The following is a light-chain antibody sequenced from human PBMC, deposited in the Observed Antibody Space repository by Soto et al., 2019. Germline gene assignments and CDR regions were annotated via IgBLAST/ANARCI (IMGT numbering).Light chain of an antibody. CDR3: QHYVFRPYT. Sequence: EIVLTQSPATLSLSPGERATLSCRASQAIDNTLAWYQRKPGQTPRLLIYDASTRATGVPARFSGSGSGSEFTLTIFSLQSEDFALYYCQHYVFRPYTFGDGSKVDI. V-gene: IGKV3-15*01. CDR1: QAIDNT. J-gene: IGKJ2*01. CDR2: DAS.